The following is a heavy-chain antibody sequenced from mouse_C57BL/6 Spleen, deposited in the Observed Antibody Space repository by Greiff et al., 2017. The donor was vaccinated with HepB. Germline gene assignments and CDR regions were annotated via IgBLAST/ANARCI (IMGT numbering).Heavy chain of an antibody. J-gene: IGHJ4*01. V-gene: IGHV6-6*01. CDR1: GFTFSDAW. CDR2: IRNKANNHAT. Sequence: EVKLMESGGGLVQPGGSMKLSCAASGFTFSDAWMDWVRQSPEKGLEWVAEIRNKANNHATYYAESVKGRFTISRDDSKSSVYLQMNSLRAEDTGIYYCTGRGTGTRGYYAMDYWGQGTSVTVSS. D-gene: IGHD4-1*01. CDR3: TGRGTGTRGYYAMDY.